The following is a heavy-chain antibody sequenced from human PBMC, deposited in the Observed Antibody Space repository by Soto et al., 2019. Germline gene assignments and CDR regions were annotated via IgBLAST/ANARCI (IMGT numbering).Heavy chain of an antibody. CDR2: INAGNGNT. V-gene: IGHV1-3*05. Sequence: QVQLVQSGAEEKKPGASVKVSCKASGYTFTSYAMHWVRQAPGQRLEWMGWINAGNGNTKYSQKFQGRVTINRDTSASTAYMELSSLRSEDTAVYYCARSIGWYVWFAPWGQGTLVTVSS. D-gene: IGHD6-13*01. CDR3: ARSIGWYVWFAP. J-gene: IGHJ5*02. CDR1: GYTFTSYA.